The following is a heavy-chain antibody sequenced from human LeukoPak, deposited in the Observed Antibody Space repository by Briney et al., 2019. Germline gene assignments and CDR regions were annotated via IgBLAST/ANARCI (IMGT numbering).Heavy chain of an antibody. CDR2: IYYTGST. V-gene: IGHV4-59*12. CDR3: ARVQTVTTYYFDY. Sequence: SETLSLTCSVSGGSISSLYWSWIRQPPGKGLEWIGYIYYTGSTNYNPSLKSRVTMFVDMSKNQFSLKLSSVTAADTAVYYCARVQTVTTYYFDYWGQGTLVTVSS. J-gene: IGHJ4*02. CDR1: GGSISSLY. D-gene: IGHD4-17*01.